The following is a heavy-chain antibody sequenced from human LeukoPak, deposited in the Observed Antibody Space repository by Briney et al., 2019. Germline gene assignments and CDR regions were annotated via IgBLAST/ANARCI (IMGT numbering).Heavy chain of an antibody. J-gene: IGHJ5*02. V-gene: IGHV4-59*01. CDR2: IYGSGST. D-gene: IGHD1-1*01. CDR1: GGSISSYY. CDR3: AREGTSGTHLNWFDP. Sequence: PSETLSLTCTVSGGSISSYYWSWIRQPPGKGLEWIGHIYGSGSTNYNPSLKSRVTLSVDTSKNQFSLKLSSVTAADTAVYYCAREGTSGTHLNWFDPWAQGTLVTVSS.